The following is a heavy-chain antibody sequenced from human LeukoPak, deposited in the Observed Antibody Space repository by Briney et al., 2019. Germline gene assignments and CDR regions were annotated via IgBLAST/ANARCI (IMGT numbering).Heavy chain of an antibody. D-gene: IGHD2-15*01. CDR1: GFTFSSYA. Sequence: GGTLGLSCAASGFTFSSYAMHWVRQAPGKGLEWVAVISYDGSNKYYADPVKGRFTISGDNSKNTLYLQMNSLSAEDTAVDYCARYLSVVAADFDLWGQEPVVSV. V-gene: IGHV3-30*04. CDR2: ISYDGSNK. J-gene: IGHJ4*02. CDR3: ARYLSVVAADFDL.